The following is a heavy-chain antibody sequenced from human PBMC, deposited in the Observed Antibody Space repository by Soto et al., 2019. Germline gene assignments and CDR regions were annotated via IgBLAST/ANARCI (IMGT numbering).Heavy chain of an antibody. CDR2: ISSSSSYI. V-gene: IGHV3-21*01. Sequence: GGSLRLSCAASGFTFSSYSMNWVRQAPGKGLEWVSSISSSSSYIYYADSVKGRFTISRDNAKNSLYLQMNSLRAEDTAVYYCARDPRQYQPPRHGMDVWGQGTTVTVSS. CDR1: GFTFSSYS. J-gene: IGHJ6*02. D-gene: IGHD2-2*01. CDR3: ARDPRQYQPPRHGMDV.